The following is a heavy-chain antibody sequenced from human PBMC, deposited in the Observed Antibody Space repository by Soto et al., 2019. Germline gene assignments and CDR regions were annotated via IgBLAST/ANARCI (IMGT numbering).Heavy chain of an antibody. D-gene: IGHD1-26*01. CDR3: ARRAWESYDAIDV. Sequence: VQLVESGGGEVQPGRSLRLSCAASGGKYTDFALHWVRQAPGKGLEWVAIISYDGSDEYYADSVKGRFVISGDNPKNTLYMEMNSLRPEDTAVYFCARRAWESYDAIDVWRQGTTVTVFS. V-gene: IGHV3-30*09. J-gene: IGHJ6*02. CDR1: GGKYTDFA. CDR2: ISYDGSDE.